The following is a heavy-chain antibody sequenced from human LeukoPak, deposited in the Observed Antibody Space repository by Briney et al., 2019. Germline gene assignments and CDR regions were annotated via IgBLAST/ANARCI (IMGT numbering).Heavy chain of an antibody. D-gene: IGHD2-2*01. J-gene: IGHJ4*02. Sequence: EASVKVSCKASGYTFTNYGISWVRQAPGQGLEWMGWISAYTGNTNYAQKLQGRVTMTTDTSTSTAYMELRSLRSDDTAVYYCARRIAAMRIFDYWGQGTLVTVSS. CDR2: ISAYTGNT. V-gene: IGHV1-18*01. CDR3: ARRIAAMRIFDY. CDR1: GYTFTNYG.